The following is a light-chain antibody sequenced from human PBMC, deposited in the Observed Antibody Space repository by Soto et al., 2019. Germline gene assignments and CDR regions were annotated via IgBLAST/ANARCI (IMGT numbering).Light chain of an antibody. CDR2: SND. V-gene: IGLV1-44*01. Sequence: QSVLTQPPSASGTPGQRVTISCSGSSSNIGSNTVNWYQQLPGTAPELLIYSNDQRPSGVPDRFSGSKSGTSASLAINGLQSEDEVDYFCAAWDDSLSGPVFGGGTKLTVL. CDR1: SSNIGSNT. CDR3: AAWDDSLSGPV. J-gene: IGLJ2*01.